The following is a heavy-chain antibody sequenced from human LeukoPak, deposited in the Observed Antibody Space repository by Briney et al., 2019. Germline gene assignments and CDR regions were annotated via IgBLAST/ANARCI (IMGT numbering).Heavy chain of an antibody. Sequence: SETLSLTCAVSGVSLSGYYWGWIRQTPGKGLEWTAEINHSGSTNYNPSLKSRVTISVDTSKNQFSLKLSSVTAADTAVYYCARVDGRGTYYDFWSGPSANYYYYMDVWGKGTTVTVSS. D-gene: IGHD3-3*01. CDR1: GVSLSGYY. J-gene: IGHJ6*03. CDR2: INHSGST. CDR3: ARVDGRGTYYDFWSGPSANYYYYMDV. V-gene: IGHV4-34*01.